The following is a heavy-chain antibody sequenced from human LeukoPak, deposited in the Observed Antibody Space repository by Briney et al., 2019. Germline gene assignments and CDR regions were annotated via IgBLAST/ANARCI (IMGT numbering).Heavy chain of an antibody. J-gene: IGHJ5*02. D-gene: IGHD6-13*01. CDR1: GGSFSGYY. Sequence: PSETLSLTCAVYGGSFSGYYWSWIRQPPEKGLELIGEINHSGSTNYNPSLKSRVTFFVDTSKNQFSLKLSSVTAADTAVYYCARRIAAAGTRWFDPWGQGTLVTVSS. CDR2: INHSGST. V-gene: IGHV4-34*01. CDR3: ARRIAAAGTRWFDP.